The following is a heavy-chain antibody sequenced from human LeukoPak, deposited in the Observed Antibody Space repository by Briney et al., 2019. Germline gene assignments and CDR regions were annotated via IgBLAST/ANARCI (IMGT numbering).Heavy chain of an antibody. CDR1: GFTVNNNY. D-gene: IGHD6-6*01. CDR2: IYGGGST. V-gene: IGHV3-53*01. Sequence: PGGSLRLSCAASGFTVNNNYVSWVRQAPGKGLEWVSVIYGGGSTYYADSVKGRFTISRDNSKNTVYLQMNSLRDEDTAVYYCAKEDSSSSRYYFEYWGQGALVTVSS. CDR3: AKEDSSSSRYYFEY. J-gene: IGHJ4*02.